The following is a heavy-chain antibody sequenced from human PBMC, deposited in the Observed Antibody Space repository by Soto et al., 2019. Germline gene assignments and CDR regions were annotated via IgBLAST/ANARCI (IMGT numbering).Heavy chain of an antibody. J-gene: IGHJ4*02. CDR1: GYSFAGYW. D-gene: IGHD3-22*01. V-gene: IGHV5-10-1*01. CDR3: ARQIYDSDTGPNFQYYFDS. CDR2: IDPSDSQT. Sequence: PGESLKISCKGSGYSFAGYWITWVRQKPGKGLAWMGRIDPSDSQTYYSPSFRGHVTISVTKSITTVFLQWSRLRASDTAMYYCARQIYDSDTGPNFQYYFDSWGQGTPVTVSS.